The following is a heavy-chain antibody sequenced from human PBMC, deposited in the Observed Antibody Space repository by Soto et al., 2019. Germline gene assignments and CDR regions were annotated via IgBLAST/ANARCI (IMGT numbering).Heavy chain of an antibody. J-gene: IGHJ6*03. V-gene: IGHV4-39*01. CDR3: ARHRNKRAYYYMDV. CDR2: IYYSGST. Sequence: SETLSLTCTVSGGSISSSSYYWGWIRQPPGKGLEWIGSIYYSGSTYYNPSLKSRVTISVDTSKNQFSLKLSSVTAADTAVYYCARHRNKRAYYYMDVWGKGTTVTVSS. CDR1: GGSISSSSYY.